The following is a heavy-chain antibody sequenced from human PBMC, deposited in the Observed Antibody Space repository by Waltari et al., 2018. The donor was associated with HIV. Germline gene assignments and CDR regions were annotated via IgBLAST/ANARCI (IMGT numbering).Heavy chain of an antibody. Sequence: EVQLLESGGGLVQPGGALGLSCAAAGVTFSNYALGWVRQAPGKGLEWVSAISGSAYSTYYAESVKGRFTISRDNSKNKLYLQMNSLRAEDTAVYFCVKEHRYSHTWYSYYGMDVWGQGTTVTVSS. J-gene: IGHJ6*02. V-gene: IGHV3-23*01. CDR1: GVTFSNYA. CDR2: ISGSAYST. D-gene: IGHD6-13*01. CDR3: VKEHRYSHTWYSYYGMDV.